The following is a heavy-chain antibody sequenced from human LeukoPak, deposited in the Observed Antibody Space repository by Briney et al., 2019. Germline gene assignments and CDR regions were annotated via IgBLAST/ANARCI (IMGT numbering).Heavy chain of an antibody. CDR2: IWYDGSNK. Sequence: GGSLRLSCAASGFTFSSYWMNWVRLVPGKGLEWVAVIWYDGSNKYYADSVRGRFTISRDNSKNTLYLQVNSLRVEDTAVYYCARVACTGNSCRPYHYYGMDVWGQGTSVTVSS. CDR1: GFTFSSYW. CDR3: ARVACTGNSCRPYHYYGMDV. J-gene: IGHJ6*02. D-gene: IGHD2-15*01. V-gene: IGHV3-33*08.